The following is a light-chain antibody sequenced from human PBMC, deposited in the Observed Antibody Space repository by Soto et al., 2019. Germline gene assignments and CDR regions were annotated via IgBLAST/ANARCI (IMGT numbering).Light chain of an antibody. CDR3: QQHNDWWT. CDR1: QNVNNN. V-gene: IGKV3-15*01. J-gene: IGKJ1*01. CDR2: DAS. Sequence: EIVMTQSPATLSVSPGERATLSCRASQNVNNNLAWYQHKPGQAPRLLIYDASTRAAGIPARFRGSGSGTDFTLTISRLQSEDFAVYYCQQHNDWWTFGQGTKVELK.